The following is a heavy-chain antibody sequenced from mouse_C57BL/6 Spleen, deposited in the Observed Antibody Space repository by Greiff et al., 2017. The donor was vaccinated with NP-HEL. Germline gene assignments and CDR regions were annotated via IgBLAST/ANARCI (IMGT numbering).Heavy chain of an antibody. D-gene: IGHD1-1*01. V-gene: IGHV1-50*01. CDR3: ARLYYGSSHFAY. CDR2: IDPSDSYT. CDR1: GYTFTSYW. Sequence: QVQLQQPGAELVKPGASVKLSCKASGYTFTSYWMQWVKQRPGQGLEWIGEIDPSDSYTNYNQKFKGKATLTVDTSSSTAYMQLSSLTSEDSAVYYCARLYYGSSHFAYWGQGTLVTVSA. J-gene: IGHJ3*01.